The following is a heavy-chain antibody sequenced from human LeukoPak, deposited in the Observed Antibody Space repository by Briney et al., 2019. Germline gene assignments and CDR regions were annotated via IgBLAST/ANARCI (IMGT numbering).Heavy chain of an antibody. CDR3: ARGRRMITFGGVIVIASPFDY. CDR2: VYYSGST. Sequence: SETLSLTCTVSGGSISSYYWSWIRQPPGKGLEWIGYVYYSGSTNYNPSLKSRVTMSVDTSKNQFSLKLSSVTAADTAVYYCARGRRMITFGGVIVIASPFDYWGQGTLVTVSS. D-gene: IGHD3-16*02. J-gene: IGHJ4*02. V-gene: IGHV4-59*12. CDR1: GGSISSYY.